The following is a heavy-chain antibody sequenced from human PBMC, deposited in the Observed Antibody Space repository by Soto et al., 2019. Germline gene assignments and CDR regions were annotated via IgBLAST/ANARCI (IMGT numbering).Heavy chain of an antibody. CDR1: GFTFSSYA. Sequence: GGSLRLSCAASGFTFSSYAMSWVRQAPGKGLEWVSAISGSGGSTYYADSVKGRFTISRDNSKNTLYLQMNSLRAEDTAVYYCAKSSPLQKYYDILTGYYKAFDIWGQGTMVTVSS. J-gene: IGHJ3*02. V-gene: IGHV3-23*01. CDR2: ISGSGGST. CDR3: AKSSPLQKYYDILTGYYKAFDI. D-gene: IGHD3-9*01.